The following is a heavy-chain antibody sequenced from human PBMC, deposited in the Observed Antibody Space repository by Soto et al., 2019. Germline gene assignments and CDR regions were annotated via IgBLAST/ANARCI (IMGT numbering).Heavy chain of an antibody. CDR2: IIPIFGTA. J-gene: IGHJ5*02. CDR1: GGTFSSYA. V-gene: IGHV1-69*12. Sequence: QVQLVQSGAEVKKPGSSVKVSCKASGGTFSSYAISWVRQAPGQGLEWMGEIIPIFGTANNAQKFQGRVTITEDESTSTAYMELSRLRSEDTAVYYCARDRGPSSGYYPYWFDPWGQGTLVTVSS. CDR3: ARDRGPSSGYYPYWFDP. D-gene: IGHD3-22*01.